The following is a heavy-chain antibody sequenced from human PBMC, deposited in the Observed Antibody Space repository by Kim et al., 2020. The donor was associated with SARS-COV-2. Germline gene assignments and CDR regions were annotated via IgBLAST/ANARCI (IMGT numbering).Heavy chain of an antibody. CDR3: ATAVSGGSGSYYYPYFHL. J-gene: IGHJ2*01. V-gene: IGHV1-24*01. D-gene: IGHD3-10*01. Sequence: ASVKVSCKVSVYTLTELSMHWVRQPPGKGLAWMGGFYPEDGETIYAQKFQGRVTMTEDTSTDTVYMELISLRAEDTAVYYCATAVSGGSGSYYYPYFHLWGRGTLVSVSS. CDR1: VYTLTELS. CDR2: FYPEDGET.